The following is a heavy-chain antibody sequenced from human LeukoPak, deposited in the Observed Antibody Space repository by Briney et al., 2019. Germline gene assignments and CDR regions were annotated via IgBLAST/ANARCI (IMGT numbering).Heavy chain of an antibody. CDR1: GYTFTSYG. CDR3: ARDSHNKYCSGGSCYSFYY. D-gene: IGHD2-15*01. J-gene: IGHJ4*02. CDR2: ISAYNGNT. V-gene: IGHV1-18*01. Sequence: GASVKVSCKASGYTFTSYGISWVRQAPGQGLEWMGWISAYNGNTNYAQKLQGRVTMTTDTSTSTAYMGLRSLRSDDTAVYYCARDSHNKYCSGGSCYSFYYWGQGTLVTVSS.